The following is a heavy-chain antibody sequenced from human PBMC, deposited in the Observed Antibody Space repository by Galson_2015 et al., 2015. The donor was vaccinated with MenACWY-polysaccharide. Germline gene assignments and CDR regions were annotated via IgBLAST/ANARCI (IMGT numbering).Heavy chain of an antibody. CDR1: GGSFSDFY. CDR3: ARRTYLNWFDP. V-gene: IGHV4-34*01. CDR2: INHSGST. Sequence: SETLSLTCAVYGGSFSDFYWHWIRQPPGKGLEWIGEINHSGSTNYNPSLKSRLSISVDTSKNLFSLKLSSVTAADTAVYYCARRTYLNWFDPWGQGTLVTVSS. J-gene: IGHJ5*02.